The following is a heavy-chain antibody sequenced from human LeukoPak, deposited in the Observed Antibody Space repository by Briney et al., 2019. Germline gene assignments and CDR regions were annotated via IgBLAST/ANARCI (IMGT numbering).Heavy chain of an antibody. V-gene: IGHV3-11*01. CDR3: ATGPGYCSSTSCSVFYY. D-gene: IGHD2-2*01. J-gene: IGHJ4*02. CDR1: GFAFSDYY. CDR2: ISSSSSTM. Sequence: GGSLRLSCAASGFAFSDYYMSWIRQAPGKGLEWVSYISSSSSTMYYAHSVKGRFTISRDNAKNSLYLQINSLRAEDTAVYYCATGPGYCSSTSCSVFYYWGQGTLVAVSS.